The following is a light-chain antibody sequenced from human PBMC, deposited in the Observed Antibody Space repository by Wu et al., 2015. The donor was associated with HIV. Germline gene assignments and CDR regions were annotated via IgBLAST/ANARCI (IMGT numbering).Light chain of an antibody. V-gene: IGKV3-11*01. CDR2: DAS. CDR3: QQRSNWGYS. Sequence: ETVLTQSPATLSLSPGERATLSCRASQSVSSYLAWYQQKPGQAPRLLIYDASNRATGIPARFSGSGSGTDFTLTISSLVPEDFAVYYCQQRSNWGYSFGQGTKLEIK. CDR1: QSVSSY. J-gene: IGKJ2*03.